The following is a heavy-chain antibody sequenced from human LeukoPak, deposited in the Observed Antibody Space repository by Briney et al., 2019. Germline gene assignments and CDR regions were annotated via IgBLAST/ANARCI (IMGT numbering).Heavy chain of an antibody. J-gene: IGHJ4*02. Sequence: ASVKVSCKASGYTFTGYYMHWVRQAPGQGLEWMGWLNPNSGGTNYAQRFQGRVTMTRDTSISTAYMELSRLRSDDTAVYYCARDPYSSSWTFDYWGQGTLVTVSS. CDR3: ARDPYSSSWTFDY. CDR2: LNPNSGGT. V-gene: IGHV1-2*02. CDR1: GYTFTGYY. D-gene: IGHD6-13*01.